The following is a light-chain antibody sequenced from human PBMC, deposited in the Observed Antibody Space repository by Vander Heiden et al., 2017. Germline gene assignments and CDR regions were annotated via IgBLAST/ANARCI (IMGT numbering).Light chain of an antibody. Sequence: DIVMTQSPDALAVSLCERATINCKSSQNVLYSSNNKNYLAWYQQKPGQPPKLLIYCASTREAGVPDIFSGSGSVTHFTLTISSLPAEDVAVYYCQQDDSTPYTFGQGTKLEIK. CDR3: QQDDSTPYT. CDR1: QNVLYSSNNKNY. J-gene: IGKJ2*01. V-gene: IGKV4-1*01. CDR2: CAS.